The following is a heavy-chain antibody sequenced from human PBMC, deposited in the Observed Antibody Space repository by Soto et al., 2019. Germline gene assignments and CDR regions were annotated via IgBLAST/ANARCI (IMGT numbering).Heavy chain of an antibody. D-gene: IGHD2-21*01. CDR1: GFTVTTYG. V-gene: IGHV3-30*03. J-gene: IGHJ4*02. CDR3: ASIADY. Sequence: QVQLVESGGGVVQPGRSLRLSCAAAGFTVTTYGMQWVRQAPGKGLEWVARLTHDGSRDFYADSVKGRFTISRDTSENTLYLQMNSLRPEDTAVYYCASIADYWGQGTLVTVSS. CDR2: LTHDGSRD.